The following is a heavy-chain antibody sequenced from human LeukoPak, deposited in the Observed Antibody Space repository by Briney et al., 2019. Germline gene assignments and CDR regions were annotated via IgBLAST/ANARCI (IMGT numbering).Heavy chain of an antibody. D-gene: IGHD5-18*01. CDR1: GFTVSSNY. CDR2: IYSGGST. CDR3: ARDGYSYGFFDY. V-gene: IGHV3-66*01. J-gene: IGHJ4*02. Sequence: GGSLRLSCAASGFTVSSNYMSWVRQAPGKGLEWVSVIYSGGSTYYADSVKGRFTISRDNSKNTLYLQMNRLRAEDTAVYYCARDGYSYGFFDYWGQGTLVTVPS.